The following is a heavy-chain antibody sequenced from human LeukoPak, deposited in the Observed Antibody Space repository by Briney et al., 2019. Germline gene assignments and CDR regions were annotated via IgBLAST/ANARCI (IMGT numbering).Heavy chain of an antibody. CDR3: ARDYDSSGYYYGWFDP. Sequence: ASETLSLTCTVSGGSISSGGYYWSWIRQHPGKGLEWIGYIYYSGSTYYNPSLKSRVTISVDTSKNQFSLKLSSVTAADTAVYYCARDYDSSGYYYGWFDPWGQGTLVTVSS. CDR1: GGSISSGGYY. CDR2: IYYSGST. J-gene: IGHJ5*02. V-gene: IGHV4-31*03. D-gene: IGHD3-22*01.